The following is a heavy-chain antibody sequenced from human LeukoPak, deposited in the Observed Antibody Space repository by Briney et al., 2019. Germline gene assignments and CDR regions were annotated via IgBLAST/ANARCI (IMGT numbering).Heavy chain of an antibody. J-gene: IGHJ4*02. D-gene: IGHD2-8*01. V-gene: IGHV3-48*01. CDR2: ISSSSYTI. CDR1: GFTFSSYS. Sequence: GGSLRLSCAASGFTFSSYSMNWVRQAPGKGLEWVSYISSSSYTIYYADSVKGRFTISRDNAKNSLHLQMNSLRAEDTAVYYCARDCTNGVCFDYWGQGTLVTVSS. CDR3: ARDCTNGVCFDY.